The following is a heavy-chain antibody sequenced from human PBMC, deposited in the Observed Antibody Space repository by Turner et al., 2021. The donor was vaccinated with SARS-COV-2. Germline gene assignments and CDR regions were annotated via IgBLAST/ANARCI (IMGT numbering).Heavy chain of an antibody. J-gene: IGHJ3*02. V-gene: IGHV3-33*01. Sequence: QVQLVESGGGVVQPGRSLRLSCAASGITFSSHGMHWVRQAPGKGLEWVAVIWNDGSQKYYADPVKGRFTISRDNSKNMVYLQMNSLRAEDTAVYYCARLDDSGHWGAFDIWGQGTMVTVSS. CDR1: GITFSSHG. D-gene: IGHD3-22*01. CDR3: ARLDDSGHWGAFDI. CDR2: IWNDGSQK.